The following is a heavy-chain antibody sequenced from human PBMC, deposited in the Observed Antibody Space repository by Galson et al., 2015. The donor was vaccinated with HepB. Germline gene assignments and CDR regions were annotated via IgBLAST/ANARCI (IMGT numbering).Heavy chain of an antibody. V-gene: IGHV3-21*01. J-gene: IGHJ6*02. CDR2: ISSSSLYV. Sequence: SLRLSCASSGSTLSTYSMNWVRQAPGKGLEWVSSISSSSLYVYYADSVRGRFTVSRDNAKNSHYLQMNSLSAEDTAVYYCARVYGSGSYGYGMDVWGQGTTVTVS. CDR3: ARVYGSGSYGYGMDV. D-gene: IGHD3-10*01. CDR1: GSTLSTYS.